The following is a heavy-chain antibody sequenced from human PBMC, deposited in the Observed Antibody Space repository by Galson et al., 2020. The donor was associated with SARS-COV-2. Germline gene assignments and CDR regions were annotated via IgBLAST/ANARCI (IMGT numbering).Heavy chain of an antibody. V-gene: IGHV3-7*02. Sequence: GESLKISCAAPGFTFSSHWMSWVRQAPGKGLEWVANIKQDGSEKYYVDSVKGRFTISRDNAKNSLYLQMNSLRAEDTAVYYCARTISGYDFFDYWGQGTLVTVSS. J-gene: IGHJ4*02. D-gene: IGHD5-12*01. CDR2: IKQDGSEK. CDR1: GFTFSSHW. CDR3: ARTISGYDFFDY.